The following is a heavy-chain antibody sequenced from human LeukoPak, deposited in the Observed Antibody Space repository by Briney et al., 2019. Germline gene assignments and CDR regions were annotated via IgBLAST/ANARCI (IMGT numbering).Heavy chain of an antibody. D-gene: IGHD6-6*01. Sequence: ASVKVSCKASGGTFSTYAISWVRQAPGQGLEWMGGIIPIFGTANYAQKFQGRVTITADKSTSTAYMELSSLRSEDTAVYYCARSGVSFEYSSSTRAFDAFDIWGQGTVVTVSS. J-gene: IGHJ3*02. CDR3: ARSGVSFEYSSSTRAFDAFDI. CDR2: IIPIFGTA. V-gene: IGHV1-69*06. CDR1: GGTFSTYA.